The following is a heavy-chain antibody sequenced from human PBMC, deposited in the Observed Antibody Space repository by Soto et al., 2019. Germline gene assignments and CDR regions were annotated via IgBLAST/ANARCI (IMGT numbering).Heavy chain of an antibody. CDR2: INHSGST. J-gene: IGHJ4*02. D-gene: IGHD3-10*01. CDR3: ARGGYYYGSGSYSFDY. Sequence: SETLSLTCAVYGGSFSGYYWSWIRQPPGKGLEWIGEINHSGSTNYNPSLKSRVTISVDTSKNQFSLKLSSVTAADTAVYYCARGGYYYGSGSYSFDYWGQGTLVTVSS. V-gene: IGHV4-34*01. CDR1: GGSFSGYY.